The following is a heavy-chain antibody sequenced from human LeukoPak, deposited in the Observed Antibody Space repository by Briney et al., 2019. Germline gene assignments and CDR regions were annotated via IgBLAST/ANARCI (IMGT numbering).Heavy chain of an antibody. J-gene: IGHJ4*02. CDR3: ARDCILRFCTH. CDR1: GGSISSGSYY. Sequence: SETLSLTCTVSGGSISSGSYYWSWIRQPAGKGLEWIGRIYTSGSTNYNPSLRSRVTISVDTSKNQFSLKLSSVTAADTAVYYCARDCILRFCTHWGQGTLVTVSS. V-gene: IGHV4-61*02. D-gene: IGHD3-3*01. CDR2: IYTSGST.